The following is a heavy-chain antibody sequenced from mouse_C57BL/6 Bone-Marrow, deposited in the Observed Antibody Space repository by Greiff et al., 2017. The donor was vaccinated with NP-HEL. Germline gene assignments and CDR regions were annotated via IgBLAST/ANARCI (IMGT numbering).Heavy chain of an antibody. CDR2: FHPGSGST. J-gene: IGHJ2*01. CDR3: ARYERRWLRFDY. D-gene: IGHD2-2*01. V-gene: IGHV1-62-2*01. CDR1: GYTFTEYS. Sequence: QVQLQQSGAELVKPGASVKLSCKASGYTFTEYSIHWVKQRPGQGLEWIGWFHPGSGSTKYNENFKGKATLTGDKSSSTVYMELSRLTSEDSAVYVGARYERRWLRFDYWGQGTTLTVSS.